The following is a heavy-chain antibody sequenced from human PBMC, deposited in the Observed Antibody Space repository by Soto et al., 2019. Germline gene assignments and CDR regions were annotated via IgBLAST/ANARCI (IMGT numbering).Heavy chain of an antibody. D-gene: IGHD7-27*01. Sequence: QITLKESGPTVVRPTQTLTLTCTFSGFSLTTSGVGVGWIRQAPGKGLECLALIYWDDEKRYSPSLRNRVTVTKDTSKNQVVLTMTNMDPVDTATYYCVQLPNWGFQDFDSWGQGTLVTVSS. CDR1: GFSLTTSGVG. J-gene: IGHJ4*02. V-gene: IGHV2-5*02. CDR3: VQLPNWGFQDFDS. CDR2: IYWDDEK.